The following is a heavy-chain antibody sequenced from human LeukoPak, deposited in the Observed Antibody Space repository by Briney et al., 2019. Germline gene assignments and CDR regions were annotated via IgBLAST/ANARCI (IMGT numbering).Heavy chain of an antibody. D-gene: IGHD1-26*01. CDR3: ARRAIPGIIVGATSRRNSWFDP. J-gene: IGHJ5*02. CDR1: GGSFSGYY. Sequence: SETLSLTCAVYGGSFSGYYWSWIRQPPGKGLEWIGEINHSGSTNYNPSLKSRVTISVDTSKNQFSLKLSSVTAADTAVYYCARRAIPGIIVGATSRRNSWFDPWGQGTLVTVSS. V-gene: IGHV4-34*01. CDR2: INHSGST.